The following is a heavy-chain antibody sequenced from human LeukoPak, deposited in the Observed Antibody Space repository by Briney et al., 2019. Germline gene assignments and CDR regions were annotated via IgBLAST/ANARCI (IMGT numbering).Heavy chain of an antibody. J-gene: IGHJ6*03. CDR2: IRWDGGST. CDR3: ARATQSYYYYLDV. D-gene: IGHD2-15*01. V-gene: IGHV3-43*01. CDR1: GFTFDDYA. Sequence: GGSLRLSCAASGFTFDDYAMHWVRQAPGKGLEWVSLIRWDGGSTYYADSVKGRFTISRDNSKNSLYLQMNSLRTEDTAFYYCARATQSYYYYLDVWGTGTTVTVSS.